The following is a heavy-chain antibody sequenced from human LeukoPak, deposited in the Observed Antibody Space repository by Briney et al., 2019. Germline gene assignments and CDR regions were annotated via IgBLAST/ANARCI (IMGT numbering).Heavy chain of an antibody. V-gene: IGHV3-7*01. CDR1: GFTFSGYW. CDR3: ARVRDPRQYYYDNSGYRNAFDI. Sequence: PGGSLRLSCAASGFTFSGYWMSWVRQAPGKGPEWVANIKQDGSEKYYVDSVKGRFTISRDNAKNSLYLQMNSLRAEDTAVYYCARVRDPRQYYYDNSGYRNAFDIWGQGTMVTVSS. CDR2: IKQDGSEK. D-gene: IGHD3-22*01. J-gene: IGHJ3*02.